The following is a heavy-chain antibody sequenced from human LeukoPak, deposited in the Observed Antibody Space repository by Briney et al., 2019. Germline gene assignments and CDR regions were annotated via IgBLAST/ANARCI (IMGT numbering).Heavy chain of an antibody. CDR1: GYTLSELP. J-gene: IGHJ4*02. CDR3: ATGEPGSYRSDY. Sequence: ASVKVSCKVSGYTLSELPIHWVREAPGKGLEWMGGSDADDGHINYALKFQGRVTMTVDTSTDTAYMELSSLTSDDTAVYYCATGEPGSYRSDYWGQGTLVTVSS. V-gene: IGHV1-24*01. D-gene: IGHD3-10*01. CDR2: SDADDGHI.